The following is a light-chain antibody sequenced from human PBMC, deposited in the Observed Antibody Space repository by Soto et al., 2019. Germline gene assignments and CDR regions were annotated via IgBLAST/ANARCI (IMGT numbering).Light chain of an antibody. CDR2: GSS. CDR1: QAIRND. V-gene: IGKV1-17*01. Sequence: DIQMTQSPSSLSASVGDRVTITCRASQAIRNDLAWYQQKPGRAPKRLIYGSSSLQSGVPSRFSGSGSGTEFTLTISSLQPEDFGTYYCLQNNLFPRTFGQGTKVDIK. CDR3: LQNNLFPRT. J-gene: IGKJ1*01.